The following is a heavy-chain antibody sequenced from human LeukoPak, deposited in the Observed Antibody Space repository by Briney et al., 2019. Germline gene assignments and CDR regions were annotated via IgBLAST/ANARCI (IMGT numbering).Heavy chain of an antibody. CDR2: ISGSGGGT. V-gene: IGHV3-23*01. CDR3: ARGVEGRDGYNSLFGYYYYYMDV. D-gene: IGHD5-24*01. CDR1: GFAFSSYA. J-gene: IGHJ6*03. Sequence: PGGSLRLSCAASGFAFSSYAMSWVRQAPGKGLEWVSAISGSGGGTYYADSVQGRFTISRDNSKNTLYLQMNSLRAEDTAVYYCARGVEGRDGYNSLFGYYYYYMDVWGKGTTVTISS.